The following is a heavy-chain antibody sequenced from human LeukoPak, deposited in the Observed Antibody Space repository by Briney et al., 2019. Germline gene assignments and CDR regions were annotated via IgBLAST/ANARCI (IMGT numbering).Heavy chain of an antibody. D-gene: IGHD4-17*01. V-gene: IGHV3-7*02. CDR2: MNRDGSEV. J-gene: IGHJ4*02. CDR3: ARRPATVPIDY. CDR1: GFPFAPFW. Sequence: GGSLRLSCAASGFPFAPFWMTWVRQAPGKGPEFVATMNRDGSEVAYGNSVRGRFTISRDNAKNSLYLQMNSLRAEDTAVYYCARRPATVPIDYWGQGTLVTVSS.